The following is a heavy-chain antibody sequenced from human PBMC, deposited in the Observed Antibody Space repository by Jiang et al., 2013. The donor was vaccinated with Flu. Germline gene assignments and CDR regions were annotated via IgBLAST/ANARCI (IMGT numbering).Heavy chain of an antibody. V-gene: IGHV5-51*01. D-gene: IGHD1-26*01. CDR3: ARRHSGSYWFDP. Sequence: QGQVTISADKSISTAYLQWSSLKASDTAMYYCARRHSGSYWFDPWGQGTLVTVSS. J-gene: IGHJ5*02.